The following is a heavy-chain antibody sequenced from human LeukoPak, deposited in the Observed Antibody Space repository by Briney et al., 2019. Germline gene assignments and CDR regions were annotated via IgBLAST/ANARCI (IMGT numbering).Heavy chain of an antibody. Sequence: GGFLRLSSAASGFTFSSYWMHWVRQAPGKGLVWVSRINSDGSSTSYADSVKGRFTISRDNAKNTLYLQMNSLRAEDTAVYYCARDAPLCSGGSCYMSSWGQGTLVTVSS. D-gene: IGHD2-15*01. CDR3: ARDAPLCSGGSCYMSS. CDR2: INSDGSST. J-gene: IGHJ5*02. V-gene: IGHV3-74*01. CDR1: GFTFSSYW.